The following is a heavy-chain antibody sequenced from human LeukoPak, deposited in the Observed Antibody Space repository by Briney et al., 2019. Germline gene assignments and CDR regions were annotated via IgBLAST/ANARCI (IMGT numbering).Heavy chain of an antibody. CDR3: ARNLVHLWNVFDF. D-gene: IGHD5-18*01. Sequence: GGSLRLSRVASRFTFSNHYMSWVRQAPGKGLEWVATIKPDGSETFYVDSVKGRFTVSRDNAKNSLYLQMSSLRAEDTAVYHCARNLVHLWNVFDFWGLGTMSPSLQ. CDR2: IKPDGSET. CDR1: RFTFSNHY. V-gene: IGHV3-7*01. J-gene: IGHJ3*01.